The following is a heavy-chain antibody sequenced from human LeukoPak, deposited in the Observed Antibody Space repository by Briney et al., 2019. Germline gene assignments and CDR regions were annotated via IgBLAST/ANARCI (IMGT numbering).Heavy chain of an antibody. D-gene: IGHD1-1*01. J-gene: IGHJ4*02. CDR1: GGSFSGYY. V-gene: IGHV4-34*01. CDR2: INHSGST. Sequence: SETLSLTCAVYGGSFSGYYWSWIRQPPGKGLEWIGEINHSGSTNYNPSLKSRVTISVDTSKNQFSLKLSSVTAADTAVYYCVRFAQYNWNDRPFDYWGQGTLVTVSS. CDR3: VRFAQYNWNDRPFDY.